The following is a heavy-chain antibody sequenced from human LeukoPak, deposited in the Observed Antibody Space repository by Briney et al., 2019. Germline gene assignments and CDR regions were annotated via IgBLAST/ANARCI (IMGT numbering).Heavy chain of an antibody. CDR2: ISGSGGST. CDR1: GFTFSSYA. CDR3: AKDQGGITMIVVVITGGYFDY. J-gene: IGHJ4*02. Sequence: GGSLRLSCAASGFTFSSYAMSWVRQAPGKGLEWVSAISGSGGSTYYADSVKGRFTISRDNPKNTLYLQMNSLRAEDTAVYYCAKDQGGITMIVVVITGGYFDYWGQGTLVTVSS. V-gene: IGHV3-23*01. D-gene: IGHD3-22*01.